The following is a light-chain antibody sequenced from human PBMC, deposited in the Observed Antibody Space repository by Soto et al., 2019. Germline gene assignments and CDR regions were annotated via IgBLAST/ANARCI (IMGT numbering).Light chain of an antibody. CDR3: QQYDHFVT. J-gene: IGKJ4*01. CDR2: DAS. Sequence: DIQMTQSPSSLAASVGDRVTITCRASQDIKNYLNWYQQKPGKAPKLLIYDASNLEIGVPSRFSGSGSGTHFIFTIDSLQPEDMAPYYCQQYDHFVTFGGGTKVEF. V-gene: IGKV1-33*01. CDR1: QDIKNY.